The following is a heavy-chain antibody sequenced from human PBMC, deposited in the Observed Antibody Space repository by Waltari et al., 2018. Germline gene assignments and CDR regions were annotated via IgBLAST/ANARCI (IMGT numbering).Heavy chain of an antibody. V-gene: IGHV3-9*01. J-gene: IGHJ6*02. D-gene: IGHD1-26*01. CDR1: GFTFDDYA. Sequence: EVQLVESGGGLVQPGGSLRLSCAASGFTFDDYAMHWVRHAPGKGLEWVSGISWNSGSIGYADSVKGRFTISRDNAKNSLYLQMNSLRAEDTALYYCARSYAGRNYYYGMDVWGQGTTVTVSS. CDR3: ARSYAGRNYYYGMDV. CDR2: ISWNSGSI.